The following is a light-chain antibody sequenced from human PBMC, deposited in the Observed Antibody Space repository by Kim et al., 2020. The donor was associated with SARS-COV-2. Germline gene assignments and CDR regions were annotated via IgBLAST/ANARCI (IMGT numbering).Light chain of an antibody. V-gene: IGKV3-20*01. CDR2: SAF. CDR1: QCVTSRY. CDR3: QQHGASPVT. J-gene: IGKJ2*01. Sequence: LAPGESAPLSCRASQCVTSRYLAWYQQKPGQGPRLLIYSAFYRATGIPDRFSGSGSETDFTLTISRLEPEDFAVYYCQQHGASPVTFGQGTKLEI.